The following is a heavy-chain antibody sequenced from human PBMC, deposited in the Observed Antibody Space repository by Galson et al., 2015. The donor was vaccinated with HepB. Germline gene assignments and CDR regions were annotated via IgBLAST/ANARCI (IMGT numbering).Heavy chain of an antibody. Sequence: SVKVSCKASGYTFTSYDINWVRQATGQGLEWMGWMNPNSGNTGYAQKFQGRVTMTRNTSISTAYMELSSLRSEDTAVYYCARGGSGWELLGYYYYGMDVWGQGTTVTVSS. J-gene: IGHJ6*02. CDR2: MNPNSGNT. V-gene: IGHV1-8*01. CDR3: ARGGSGWELLGYYYYGMDV. CDR1: GYTFTSYD. D-gene: IGHD1-26*01.